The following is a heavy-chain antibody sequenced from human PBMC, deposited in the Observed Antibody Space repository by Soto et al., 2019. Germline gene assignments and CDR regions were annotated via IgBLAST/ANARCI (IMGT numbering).Heavy chain of an antibody. D-gene: IGHD3-22*01. CDR2: IIPILGIA. V-gene: IGHV1-69*02. J-gene: IGHJ4*02. CDR3: ASDAYYDSSGPTGCY. CDR1: GGTFSSYT. Sequence: QVQLVQSGAEVKKPGSSVKVSCKASGGTFSSYTISWVRQAPGQGLEWMGRIIPILGIANYAQKFQGRFTITADKSTSTAYMELSSLRSEDTAVYYCASDAYYDSSGPTGCYWGQGTLVTVSS.